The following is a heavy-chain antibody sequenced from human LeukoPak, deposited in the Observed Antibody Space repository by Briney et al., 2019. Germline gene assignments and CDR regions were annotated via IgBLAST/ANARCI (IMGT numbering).Heavy chain of an antibody. CDR2: ISGSGGST. Sequence: TGGSLRLSCAASGFTVSSNYMSWVRQAPGKGLEWVSAISGSGGSTYYADSVKGRFTISRDNSKNTLYLQMNSLRAEDTAVYYCARVIGSGWYSDYWGQGTLVTVSS. CDR3: ARVIGSGWYSDY. J-gene: IGHJ4*02. V-gene: IGHV3-23*01. D-gene: IGHD6-19*01. CDR1: GFTVSSNY.